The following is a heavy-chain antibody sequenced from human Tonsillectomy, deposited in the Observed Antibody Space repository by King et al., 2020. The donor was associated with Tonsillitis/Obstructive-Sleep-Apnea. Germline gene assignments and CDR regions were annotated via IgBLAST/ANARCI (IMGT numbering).Heavy chain of an antibody. V-gene: IGHV5-51*01. CDR3: ARQKGYSGYDSPFDY. D-gene: IGHD5-12*01. Sequence: VQLVQSGAEVKKPGESLKLSCKGSGYSFTSYWIGWVRQMPGKGLEWMGIIYPGDSDTRYSPSFQGQVTISADKSISTAYLQWSSLKASDTAMYYCARQKGYSGYDSPFDYWGQGTLVTVSS. CDR2: IYPGDSDT. CDR1: GYSFTSYW. J-gene: IGHJ4*02.